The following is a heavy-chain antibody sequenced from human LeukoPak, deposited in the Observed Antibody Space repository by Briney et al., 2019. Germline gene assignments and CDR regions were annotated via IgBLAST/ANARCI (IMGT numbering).Heavy chain of an antibody. CDR3: ARGSSGLGELNPFDY. CDR1: GGSFSGYY. V-gene: IGHV4-34*01. D-gene: IGHD3-10*01. Sequence: SETLSLTCAVYGGSFSGYYWSWIRQPPGKGLEWIGEINHSGSTNYNPSLKSRVTISVDTSKNQFSLKLSSVTAADTAVYYCARGSSGLGELNPFDYWGQGTLVTVSS. J-gene: IGHJ4*02. CDR2: INHSGST.